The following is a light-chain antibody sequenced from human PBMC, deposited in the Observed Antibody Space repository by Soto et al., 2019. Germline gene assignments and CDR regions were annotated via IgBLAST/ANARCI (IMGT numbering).Light chain of an antibody. CDR3: QQYGSSPGWT. J-gene: IGKJ1*01. V-gene: IGKV3-20*01. CDR2: DAS. Sequence: IVLTQSQGTLSLSPRESATLSCRASQSVSSNYLAWYQQKPGQAPRLLIYDASRRATGIPDRFSGSGSGTDFTLTISRLEPEDFAVYYCQQYGSSPGWTPGQGTKVDIK. CDR1: QSVSSNY.